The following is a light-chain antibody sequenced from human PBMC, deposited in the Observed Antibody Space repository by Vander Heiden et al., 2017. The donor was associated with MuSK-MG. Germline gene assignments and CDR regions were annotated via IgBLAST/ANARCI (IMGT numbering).Light chain of an antibody. V-gene: IGLV2-14*03. Sequence: HSALTQPASVSGSPGRALTISCAGTGSDVGGYDYVFWYQQHPGKAPKLMVYDVSKQPAGVSNRFSGSQSGNTASLTISGLQAEDEADYYCISYTSSITLVFGVGTKLTVL. CDR2: DVS. CDR3: ISYTSSITLV. CDR1: GSDVGGYDY. J-gene: IGLJ2*01.